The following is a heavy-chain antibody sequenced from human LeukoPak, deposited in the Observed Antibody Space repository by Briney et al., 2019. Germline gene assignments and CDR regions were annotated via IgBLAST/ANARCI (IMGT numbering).Heavy chain of an antibody. V-gene: IGHV1-2*02. Sequence: ASVKVSCKASGYAFTGYYMHWVRQAPGQGLEWMGWINPNSGGTNYAQKFQGRVTMTRDTSISTAYMELSRLRSDDTAVYYCASGGYCNSSHWYGVLDCWGQGTLVTVSS. CDR3: ASGGYCNSSHWYGVLDC. CDR2: INPNSGGT. D-gene: IGHD2-2*03. CDR1: GYAFTGYY. J-gene: IGHJ4*02.